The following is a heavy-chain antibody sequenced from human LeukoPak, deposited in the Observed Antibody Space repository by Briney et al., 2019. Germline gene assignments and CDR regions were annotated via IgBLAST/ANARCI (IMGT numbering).Heavy chain of an antibody. V-gene: IGHV4-61*01. CDR2: IYYSGST. J-gene: IGHJ4*02. D-gene: IGHD3-10*01. CDR3: ARSNYYGSGSYYNGDFDH. CDR1: GYSISSGYC. Sequence: SETLSLTCTVSGYSISSGYCWGWIRQPPGKGLERIGYIYYSGSTNYNPSLKSRVTISVDTSKNQFSLKLSSVTAADTAVYYCARSNYYGSGSYYNGDFDHWGQGNLVTVSS.